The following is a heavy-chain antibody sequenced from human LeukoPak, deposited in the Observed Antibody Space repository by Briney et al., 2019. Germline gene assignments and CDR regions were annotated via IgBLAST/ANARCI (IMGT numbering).Heavy chain of an antibody. CDR3: ASDRGYSYGYFDC. CDR2: IDPSDSYT. V-gene: IGHV5-10-1*01. Sequence: GESLRISCKGSGYSFTSYWISWVRQMPGKGLEWMGRIDPSDSYTNYSPSSQGHVTISADKSISTAYLQWSSLKASDTAMYYCASDRGYSYGYFDCWGQGTLVTVSS. D-gene: IGHD5-18*01. CDR1: GYSFTSYW. J-gene: IGHJ4*02.